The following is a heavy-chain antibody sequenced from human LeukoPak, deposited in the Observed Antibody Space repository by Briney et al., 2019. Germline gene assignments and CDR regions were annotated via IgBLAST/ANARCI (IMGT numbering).Heavy chain of an antibody. D-gene: IGHD6-13*01. CDR1: RYTFTGYY. Sequence: ASVKVSCRASRYTFTGYYMHWVRQAPGQGLEWMGWINPNSGGTNYAQKFQGRVTMTRDTSISTAYMELSRLRSDDTAVYYCARDHMAAAGTYWFDPWGQGTLVTVSS. V-gene: IGHV1-2*02. CDR2: INPNSGGT. CDR3: ARDHMAAAGTYWFDP. J-gene: IGHJ5*02.